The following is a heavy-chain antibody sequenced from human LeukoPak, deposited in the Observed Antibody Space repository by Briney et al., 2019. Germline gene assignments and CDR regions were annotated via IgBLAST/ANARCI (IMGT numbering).Heavy chain of an antibody. CDR1: GGTFISYA. CDR3: ARLSANAV. CDR2: IIPIFGTA. V-gene: IGHV1-69*05. J-gene: IGHJ4*02. D-gene: IGHD4/OR15-4a*01. Sequence: GASVKVSFKASGGTFISYAISWVRQAPGQGLEWMGGIIPIFGTANYAQKFQGRVTITTDESTGTAYMELSSLRSEDTAVYYCARLSANAVWGQGTLVTVSS.